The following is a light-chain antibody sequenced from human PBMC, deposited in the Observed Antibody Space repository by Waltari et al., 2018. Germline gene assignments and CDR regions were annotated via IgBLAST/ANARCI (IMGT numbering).Light chain of an antibody. V-gene: IGLV2-8*01. CDR2: EVS. CDR1: SSDY. CDR3: SSYADNTLV. J-gene: IGLJ3*02. Sequence: QSALTQPPSASGSPGQSVTISCPGTSSDYASWFQHHPGKAPNLMIYEVSQRPSGVPDRFSGSKSGNTASLTVSGLQADDEAHYYCSSYADNTLVFGGGTKLTVL.